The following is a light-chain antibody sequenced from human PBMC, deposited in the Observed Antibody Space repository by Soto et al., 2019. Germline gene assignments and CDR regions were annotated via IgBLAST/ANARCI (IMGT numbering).Light chain of an antibody. CDR2: KAS. J-gene: IGKJ1*01. V-gene: IGKV1-5*03. CDR1: KSISSW. Sequence: DIQMTQSPSTLSASVGDRVTITCRASKSISSWLARYEQKPGKAPKILIYKASSLESGVPSRFSGSGSGTEFTLTISSLQPDDFATYYCQQYNSYSTFGQGTKVEIK. CDR3: QQYNSYST.